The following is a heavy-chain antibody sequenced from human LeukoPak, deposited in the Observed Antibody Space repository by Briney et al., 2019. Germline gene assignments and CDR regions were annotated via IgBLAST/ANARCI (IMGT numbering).Heavy chain of an antibody. D-gene: IGHD5-12*01. CDR2: IYYSGST. Sequence: SETLSLTCTVSGGSISSYYWSWIRQPPGKGLEWIGYIYYSGSTNYNPSLKSRVTISVDTSKNQFSLKLSSVTAADTAVYYCARKHVDSDYYYGMDVWGQGTTVTVSS. J-gene: IGHJ6*02. CDR3: ARKHVDSDYYYGMDV. CDR1: GGSISSYY. V-gene: IGHV4-59*08.